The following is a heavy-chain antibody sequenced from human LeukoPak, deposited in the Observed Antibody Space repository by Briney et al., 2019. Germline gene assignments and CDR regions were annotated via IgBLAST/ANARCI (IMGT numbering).Heavy chain of an antibody. Sequence: GESLKISCEGSGYTFTNFWIGWVRQMPGKGLEWMGIVSPSDSDTRYSPSFQGQVTISADKSISTAYLQWSSLKASDTAMYYCARWLRYYDFWSGYGTNETSPPPYYYYMDVWGKGTTVTVSS. CDR2: VSPSDSDT. V-gene: IGHV5-51*01. CDR1: GYTFTNFW. CDR3: ARWLRYYDFWSGYGTNETSPPPYYYYMDV. D-gene: IGHD3-3*01. J-gene: IGHJ6*03.